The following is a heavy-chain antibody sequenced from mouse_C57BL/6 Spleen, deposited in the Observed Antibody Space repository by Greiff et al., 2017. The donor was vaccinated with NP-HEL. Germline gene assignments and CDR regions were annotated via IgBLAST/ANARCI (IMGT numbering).Heavy chain of an antibody. CDR1: GYTFTSYW. J-gene: IGHJ2*01. V-gene: IGHV1-64*01. CDR3: ARYGYDEGGYFDN. Sequence: QVQLHQPGAELVKPGASVKLSCKASGYTFTSYWMHWVKQRPGQGLAWIGMIHPNSGSTNYNEKFKSKATLTVDKSSSTAYMHLSSLTSEDSAVYYCARYGYDEGGYFDNWGQGTTLTVSS. CDR2: IHPNSGST. D-gene: IGHD2-2*01.